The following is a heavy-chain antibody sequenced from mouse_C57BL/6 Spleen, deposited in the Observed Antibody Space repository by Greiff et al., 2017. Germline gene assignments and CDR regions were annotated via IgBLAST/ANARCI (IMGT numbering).Heavy chain of an antibody. CDR2: ISSGSSTI. J-gene: IGHJ4*01. Sequence: EVMLVESGGGLVKPGGSLKLSCAASGFTFSDYGMHWVRQAPEKGLEWVAYISSGSSTIYYADTVKGRFTISSDNAKNTLFLQMTSLRSEDTAMYYCARNMGYYAMDYWGQGTSVTVSS. CDR3: ARNMGYYAMDY. CDR1: GFTFSDYG. V-gene: IGHV5-17*01.